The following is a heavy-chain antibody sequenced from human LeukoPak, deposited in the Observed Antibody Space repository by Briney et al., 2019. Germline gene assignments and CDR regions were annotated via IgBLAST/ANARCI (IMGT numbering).Heavy chain of an antibody. CDR2: INHSGST. J-gene: IGHJ4*02. Sequence: SETLSLTCAVYGGSFSGYYWSWIRQPPGKGLEWIGEINHSGSTNYNPSLKSRVTISVDTSKNQFSLKLSSVTAAGTAVYYCARGPFWSGYYSLSRWGQGTLVTVSS. CDR3: ARGPFWSGYYSLSR. D-gene: IGHD3-3*01. CDR1: GGSFSGYY. V-gene: IGHV4-34*01.